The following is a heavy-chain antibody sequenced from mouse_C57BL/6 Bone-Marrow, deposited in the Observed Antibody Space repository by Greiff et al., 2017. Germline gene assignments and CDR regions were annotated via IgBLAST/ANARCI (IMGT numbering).Heavy chain of an antibody. CDR3: ARDRGNYDYDEYAMDY. J-gene: IGHJ4*01. V-gene: IGHV5-4*01. Sequence: EVKVVESGGGLVKPGGSLKLSCAASGFTFSSYAMSWVRQTPEKRLEWVATISDGGSYTYYPDNVKGRFTISRDNAKNNLYLQMSHLKSEDTAMYYCARDRGNYDYDEYAMDYWGQGTSVTVSS. CDR2: ISDGGSYT. CDR1: GFTFSSYA. D-gene: IGHD2-4*01.